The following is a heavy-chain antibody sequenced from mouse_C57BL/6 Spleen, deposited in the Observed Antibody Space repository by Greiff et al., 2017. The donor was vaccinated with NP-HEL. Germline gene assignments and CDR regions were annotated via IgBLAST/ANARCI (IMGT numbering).Heavy chain of an antibody. Sequence: QVQLQQPGAELVKPGASVKLSCKASGYTFTSYWMQWVRQRPGQGLEWIGEIDPSDSYTNYTQKFKGKFTLTVDTSSSTTYMQLSSLTTEDSAVYYCAREITAVVATDYWGQGTTLTVSS. CDR2: IDPSDSYT. D-gene: IGHD1-1*01. CDR3: AREITAVVATDY. J-gene: IGHJ2*01. CDR1: GYTFTSYW. V-gene: IGHV1-50*01.